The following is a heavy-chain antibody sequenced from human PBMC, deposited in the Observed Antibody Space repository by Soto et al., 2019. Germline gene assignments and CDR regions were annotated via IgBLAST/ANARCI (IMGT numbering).Heavy chain of an antibody. Sequence: SLRLSFAAFGFTFSCYGMHLVRQAPGKGLEWVAVISYDGSNKYYADSVKGRFTISRDNSKNTLYLQMNSLRAEDTAVYYCAKEVSSSEAVSYLDYWGQGT. V-gene: IGHV3-30*18. CDR1: GFTFSCYG. D-gene: IGHD1-20*01. CDR3: AKEVSSSEAVSYLDY. CDR2: ISYDGSNK. J-gene: IGHJ4*02.